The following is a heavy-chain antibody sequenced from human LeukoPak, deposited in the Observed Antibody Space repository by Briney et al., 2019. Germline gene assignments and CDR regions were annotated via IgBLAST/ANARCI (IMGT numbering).Heavy chain of an antibody. CDR2: INSDGSST. J-gene: IGHJ4*02. CDR3: ARVTLSGSYLFDY. V-gene: IGHV3-74*01. CDR1: GFTFSSYA. Sequence: PGGSLRLSCAASGFTFSSYAMSWVRQAPGKGLEWVSRINSDGSSTSYADSVKGRFTISRDNAKNTLYLQMNSLRAEDTAVYYCARVTLSGSYLFDYWGQGTLVTVSS. D-gene: IGHD1-26*01.